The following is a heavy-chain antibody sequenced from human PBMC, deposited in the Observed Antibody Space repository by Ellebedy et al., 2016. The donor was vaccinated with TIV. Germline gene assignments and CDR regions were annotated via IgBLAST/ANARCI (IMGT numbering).Heavy chain of an antibody. J-gene: IGHJ4*02. V-gene: IGHV4-34*01. D-gene: IGHD3-22*01. Sequence: MPSETLSLTCAVYGWSFSDFYWSWIRQTPGKGLEWIGEINHIGSTTYNPSLNSRVTISLDTSKKQFSLNLSSVTAADTAVYYCARDHYYDSSGYYHFDYWGQGTLVTVSS. CDR2: INHIGST. CDR3: ARDHYYDSSGYYHFDY. CDR1: GWSFSDFY.